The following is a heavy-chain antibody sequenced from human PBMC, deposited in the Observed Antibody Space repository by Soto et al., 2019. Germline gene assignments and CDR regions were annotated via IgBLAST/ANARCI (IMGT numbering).Heavy chain of an antibody. J-gene: IGHJ4*02. CDR3: AKDRRITQTISAPDY. CDR2: ISGSGGST. Sequence: PGGSLRLSCAASGFTFSSYAMSWVRQAPGKGLEWVSAISGSGGSTYYADSVKGRFTISRDNSKNTLYLQMNSLRAEDTAVYYCAKDRRITQTISAPDYWGQGTLVTVFS. D-gene: IGHD3-16*01. V-gene: IGHV3-23*01. CDR1: GFTFSSYA.